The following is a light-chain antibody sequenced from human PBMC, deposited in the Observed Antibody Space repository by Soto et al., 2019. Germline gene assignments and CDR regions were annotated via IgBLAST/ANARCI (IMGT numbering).Light chain of an antibody. CDR1: QSVSSN. Sequence: EIVLTQSPATLSVSPGERATLSCRASQSVSSNLAWYQQKPGQAPRLLIYHISTRASGIPARFSGNGSGTEFTLTISSLQSEDFAVYFCQQYNNWPPYTFGQGTKVDIK. CDR3: QQYNNWPPYT. V-gene: IGKV3-15*01. J-gene: IGKJ2*01. CDR2: HIS.